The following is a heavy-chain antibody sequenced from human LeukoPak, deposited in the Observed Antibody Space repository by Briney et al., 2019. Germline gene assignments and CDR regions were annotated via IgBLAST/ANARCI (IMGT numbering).Heavy chain of an antibody. V-gene: IGHV3-11*06. Sequence: GGSLRLSCAASGFTFSDYYMSWIRQAPGKGLEWVSSISSSSSYIYYADSVKGRFTISRDNAKNSLYLQMNSLRAEDTAVYYCARPDSSGYYSDYYYMDVWGKGTTVTVSS. CDR1: GFTFSDYY. J-gene: IGHJ6*03. D-gene: IGHD3-22*01. CDR3: ARPDSSGYYSDYYYMDV. CDR2: ISSSSSYI.